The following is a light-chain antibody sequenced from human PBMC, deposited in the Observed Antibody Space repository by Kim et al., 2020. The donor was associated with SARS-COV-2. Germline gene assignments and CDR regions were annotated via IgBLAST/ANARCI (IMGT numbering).Light chain of an antibody. Sequence: DIQMTQSPSSLSAFVGDRVTITCQASQDINNYLNWYKQKVGKAPNLLIYDAAKLKSGVPSRFSGSGSGTNFSFTISSLQPEDVATYYCQQCDNPLYTFGQGTKLEI. CDR1: QDINNY. CDR3: QQCDNPLYT. J-gene: IGKJ2*01. V-gene: IGKV1-33*01. CDR2: DAA.